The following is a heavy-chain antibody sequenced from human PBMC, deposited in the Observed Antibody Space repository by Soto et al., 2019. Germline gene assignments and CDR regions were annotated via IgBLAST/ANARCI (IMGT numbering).Heavy chain of an antibody. Sequence: SETLSLTCTVSGGSISSGGYYCSWVRQHPGKGLAWIGYIYYSGSTYYNPSLKSRVTISVDTSRNQFSLKVSSVTAADTAVYYCQREVSCSSTSCYSWLYPCGQGTRVTVSS. CDR3: QREVSCSSTSCYSWLYP. V-gene: IGHV4-31*03. CDR2: IYYSGST. D-gene: IGHD2-2*01. CDR1: GGSISSGGYY. J-gene: IGHJ5*02.